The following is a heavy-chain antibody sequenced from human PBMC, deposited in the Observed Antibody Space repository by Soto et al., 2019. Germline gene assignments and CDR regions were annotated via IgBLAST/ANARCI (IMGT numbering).Heavy chain of an antibody. CDR2: ISAYNGNT. CDR3: ARSRGGTYDFWSGYYYYYMDV. CDR1: GYTFTSYG. J-gene: IGHJ6*03. V-gene: IGHV1-18*01. D-gene: IGHD3-3*01. Sequence: QVQLVQSGAEVKKPGASVKVSCKASGYTFTSYGISWVRQAPGQGLEGMGGISAYNGNTNYAQKLQGRVTMTTDTSTSTAYMELRSLRSDDTAVYYCARSRGGTYDFWSGYYYYYMDVWGKGTTVTVSS.